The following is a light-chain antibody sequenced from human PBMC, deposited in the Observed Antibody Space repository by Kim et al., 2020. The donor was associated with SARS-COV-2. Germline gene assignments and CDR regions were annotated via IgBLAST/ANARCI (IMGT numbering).Light chain of an antibody. CDR1: SSTIGAGYA. J-gene: IGLJ1*01. V-gene: IGLV1-40*01. Sequence: RVTISCTGSSSTIGAGYAVHWYQQLPGTAPKLLIYDNTNRPSGVPDRFSGSKSGTSASLAITGLQAEDEADYYCQSYDSSLSGYVFGTGTKVTVL. CDR2: DNT. CDR3: QSYDSSLSGYV.